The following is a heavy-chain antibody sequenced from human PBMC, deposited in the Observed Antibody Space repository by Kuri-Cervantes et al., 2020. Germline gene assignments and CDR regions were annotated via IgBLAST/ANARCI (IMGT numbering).Heavy chain of an antibody. CDR1: GFTVSSNY. Sequence: GESLKISCAASGFTVSSNYMSWVRQAPGKGLKWVSVIYSCGSTYCADSVTGRFNISRDNSKNTLYLQMNSLRAEDTAVYYCAKGGIAAACIDYWGQGTLVTVSS. D-gene: IGHD6-25*01. V-gene: IGHV3-66*03. J-gene: IGHJ4*02. CDR3: AKGGIAAACIDY. CDR2: IYSCGST.